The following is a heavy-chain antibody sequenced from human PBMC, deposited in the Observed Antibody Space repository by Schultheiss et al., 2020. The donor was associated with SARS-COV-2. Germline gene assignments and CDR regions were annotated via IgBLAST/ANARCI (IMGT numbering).Heavy chain of an antibody. CDR1: GFTFSSYG. D-gene: IGHD2-15*01. J-gene: IGHJ4*02. CDR2: IWYDGSNK. CDR3: AREWYGHFNY. V-gene: IGHV3-33*08. Sequence: GGSLRLSCAASGFTFSSYGMHWVRQAPGKGLEWVAVIWYDGSNKYYADSVKGRFTISRDNTKNSLFLQMNSLRAEDTAVYYCAREWYGHFNYWGQGTLVTVSS.